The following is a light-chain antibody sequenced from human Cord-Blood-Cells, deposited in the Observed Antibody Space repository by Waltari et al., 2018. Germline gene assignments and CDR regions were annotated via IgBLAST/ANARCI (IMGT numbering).Light chain of an antibody. CDR2: AAS. V-gene: IGKV1-39*01. CDR3: QQSYSTPFT. J-gene: IGKJ3*01. CDR1: QSISSY. Sequence: DIQMTQSPSSLSASVGDRVTITCRASQSISSYLNWYQQKPGKAPKRLIYAASSLQSGIPSRFSGSGSGTDFTLTISSLKPEDFATYYCQQSYSTPFTFGPGTKVDIK.